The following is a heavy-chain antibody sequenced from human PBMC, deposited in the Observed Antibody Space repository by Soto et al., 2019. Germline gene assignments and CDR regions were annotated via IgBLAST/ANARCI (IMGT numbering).Heavy chain of an antibody. V-gene: IGHV3-23*01. D-gene: IGHD3-10*01. Sequence: EVQLLESGGGLVQPGGSLRLSCAASGFTFSSYAMSWVRQAPGKGLEWVSAISGSGGSTYHADSGKGRFTISRDNSKNTLYRQRNSLRAEDTAVYYCAKAGEGYGSGSYLHWGQGTLVTVSS. CDR3: AKAGEGYGSGSYLH. J-gene: IGHJ4*02. CDR2: ISGSGGST. CDR1: GFTFSSYA.